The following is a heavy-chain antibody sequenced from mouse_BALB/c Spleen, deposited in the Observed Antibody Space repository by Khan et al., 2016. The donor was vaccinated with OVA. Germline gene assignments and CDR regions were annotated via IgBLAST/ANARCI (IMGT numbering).Heavy chain of an antibody. CDR2: INTHSGVP. CDR3: ARGGAAYYGIDRCAMEY. J-gene: IGHJ4*01. V-gene: IGHV9-4*02. D-gene: IGHD2-10*01. Sequence: QIQLVQSGPELKKPGETVRISCKASGYTFTTAGIQWVQKMPGKGLKWIGWINTHSGVPKYAEDFKGRFAFSLETSDSIAFLQITSHETENTATYFCARGGAAYYGIDRCAMEYWGQGTSVTVSS. CDR1: GYTFTTAG.